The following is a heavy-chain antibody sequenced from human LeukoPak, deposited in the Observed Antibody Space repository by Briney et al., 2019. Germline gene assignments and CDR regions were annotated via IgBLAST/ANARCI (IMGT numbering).Heavy chain of an antibody. CDR3: ANHYYDSSGYFFDY. CDR1: GGSISSYY. Sequence: ETLSLTCTVSGGSISSYYWSWIRQPPGKGLEWVSAISGSGGSTYYADSAKGRFTISRDNSKNTLYLQMNSLRAEDTAVYYCANHYYDSSGYFFDYWGRGTLVTVSS. J-gene: IGHJ4*02. D-gene: IGHD3-22*01. V-gene: IGHV3-23*01. CDR2: ISGSGGST.